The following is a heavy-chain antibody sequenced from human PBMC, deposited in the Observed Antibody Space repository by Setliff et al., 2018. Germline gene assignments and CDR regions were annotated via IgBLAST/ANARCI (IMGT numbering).Heavy chain of an antibody. CDR3: ARAAKYDSSSYYGLWLDP. CDR1: GGSISSSY. CDR2: IYSSGST. V-gene: IGHV4-59*01. Sequence: PSETLSLTCTVSGGSISSSYWSWIRQPPGKGLEWIGYIYSSGSTNYNPSLKSRVTISVDTSKNQFSLKLSSVTAADTAVYYCARAAKYDSSSYYGLWLDPWGQGTRVTVSS. D-gene: IGHD3-22*01. J-gene: IGHJ5*02.